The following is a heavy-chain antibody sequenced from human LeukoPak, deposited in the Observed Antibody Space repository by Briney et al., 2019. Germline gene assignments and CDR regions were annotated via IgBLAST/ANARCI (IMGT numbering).Heavy chain of an antibody. Sequence: TSETLSLTCTVSGGSISTSAFYWGWIRQPPGKGLDWIGSVYYSGSTYYNPSLKSRVSISVDTSKNQLSLKLSSVTAADTAVYYCVLGIRTPYCFDYWGQGTLVTVSS. CDR3: VLGIRTPYCFDY. V-gene: IGHV4-39*01. D-gene: IGHD1-14*01. CDR2: VYYSGST. CDR1: GGSISTSAFY. J-gene: IGHJ4*02.